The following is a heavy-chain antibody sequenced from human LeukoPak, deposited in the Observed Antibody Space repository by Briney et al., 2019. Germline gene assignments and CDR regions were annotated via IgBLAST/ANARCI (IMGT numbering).Heavy chain of an antibody. CDR1: GDSISIGNYY. CDR3: ARDRDGYNFIDY. CDR2: IYYSGST. Sequence: PSQTLSLTCNVSGDSISIGNYYWSWIRQPPGKGLEWIGYIYYSGSTYYNPSLKSRITISVDTSKNQFSLKLSSVTAADTAVYYCARDRDGYNFIDYWGQGTLVTVSS. J-gene: IGHJ4*02. V-gene: IGHV4-30-4*08. D-gene: IGHD5-24*01.